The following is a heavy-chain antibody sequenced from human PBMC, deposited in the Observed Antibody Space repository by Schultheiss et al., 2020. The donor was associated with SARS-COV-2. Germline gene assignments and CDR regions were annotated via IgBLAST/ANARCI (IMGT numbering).Heavy chain of an antibody. CDR3: ARSIMVPSYYGLDV. CDR1: GGSISSSNW. V-gene: IGHV4-4*02. D-gene: IGHD4/OR15-4a*01. CDR2: INHSGST. Sequence: SETLSLTCAVSGGSISSSNWWSWVRQPPGKGLEWIGEINHSGSTNYNPSLRSRVSISFDTSRGQFSLILKSVTSADTAIYFCARSIMVPSYYGLDVWGQGTTVTVSS. J-gene: IGHJ6*02.